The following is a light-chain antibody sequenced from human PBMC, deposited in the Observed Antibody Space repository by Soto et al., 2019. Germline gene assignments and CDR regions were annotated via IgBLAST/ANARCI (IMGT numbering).Light chain of an antibody. CDR3: QQRGNWPPTWT. V-gene: IGKV3-15*01. CDR1: QGVSSN. CDR2: GAS. Sequence: EIVMTQSPATLSVSPGERATLSCRASQGVSSNLAWYQQKPGQAPRLLIYGASTRATGIPARFSGSWSGTDFTLTINGLEPEDSAVYYCQQRGNWPPTWTFGQGTKVDIK. J-gene: IGKJ1*01.